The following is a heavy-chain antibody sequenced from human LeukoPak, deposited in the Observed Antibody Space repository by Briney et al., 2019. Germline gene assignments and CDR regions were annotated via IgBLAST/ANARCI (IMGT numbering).Heavy chain of an antibody. J-gene: IGHJ4*02. CDR1: GYTFTGYY. V-gene: IGHV1-2*02. CDR2: INPNSGAT. D-gene: IGHD6-6*01. Sequence: GASVKVSCKASGYTFTGYYMHWVRQAPGQGLEWMGWINPNSGATNYAQKFQGRVTMTRDTSISTAYMELSRLRSDDTAVYYCARAPHMYDTSSPFDYWGQGTLVTVTS. CDR3: ARAPHMYDTSSPFDY.